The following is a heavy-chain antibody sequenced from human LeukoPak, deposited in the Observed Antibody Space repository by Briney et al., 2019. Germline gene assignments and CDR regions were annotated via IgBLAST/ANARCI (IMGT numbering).Heavy chain of an antibody. CDR2: IYYSGST. V-gene: IGHV4-59*08. D-gene: IGHD3-22*01. J-gene: IGHJ4*02. Sequence: SETLSLTCTVPGGSISSYYWSWIRQPPGKGLEWIGYIYYSGSTNYNPSLKSRVTISVDTSKNQFSLKLSSVTAADTAVYYCARHSYDSSGYFFAGWGQGTLVTVSS. CDR3: ARHSYDSSGYFFAG. CDR1: GGSISSYY.